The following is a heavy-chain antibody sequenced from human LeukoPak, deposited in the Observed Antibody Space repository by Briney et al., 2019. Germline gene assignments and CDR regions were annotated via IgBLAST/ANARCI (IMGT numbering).Heavy chain of an antibody. D-gene: IGHD6-13*01. V-gene: IGHV4-59*08. Sequence: PSETLSLTCTVSGGCISNCYWSWIRQPPGKGLECMGYIYYSGTTNYNPSLKSRVTISVDTSKNQFSLKLSSVTAADTAVYYCARHGGYSSPYLHWGQGTLVTVSS. CDR3: ARHGGYSSPYLH. J-gene: IGHJ1*01. CDR1: GGCISNCY. CDR2: IYYSGTT.